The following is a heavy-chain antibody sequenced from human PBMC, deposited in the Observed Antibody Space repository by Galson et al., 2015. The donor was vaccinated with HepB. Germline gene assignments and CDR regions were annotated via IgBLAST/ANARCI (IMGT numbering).Heavy chain of an antibody. CDR1: GFTLNSYG. Sequence: SLRLSCAVSGFTLNSYGMHWVRQAPGKGLEWVAFIWYDGRNKYYADSVKGRFTISRDNSKNTLYLQMHSLRAEDTAVYYCVRDRPTEYYYDSYCYAYYFDYWGQGTLVTVSS. D-gene: IGHD3-22*01. CDR3: VRDRPTEYYYDSYCYAYYFDY. V-gene: IGHV3-30*02. J-gene: IGHJ4*02. CDR2: IWYDGRNK.